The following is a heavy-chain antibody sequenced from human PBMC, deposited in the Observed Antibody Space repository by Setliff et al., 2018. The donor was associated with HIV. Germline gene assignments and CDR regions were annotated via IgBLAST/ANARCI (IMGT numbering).Heavy chain of an antibody. J-gene: IGHJ4*02. V-gene: IGHV4-34*01. CDR1: GGSFSGSY. CDR2: INYSGTT. Sequence: ASETLSLTCAIYGGSFSGSYWSWIRQPPGKGLEWIGEINYSGTTNHNPFLKSRVTISVDTSKKQFSPKLNSVTAADSAIYYCAATYCRGGGRDCPQMYDYWGQGSLVTVSS. D-gene: IGHD2-15*01. CDR3: AATYCRGGGRDCPQMYDY.